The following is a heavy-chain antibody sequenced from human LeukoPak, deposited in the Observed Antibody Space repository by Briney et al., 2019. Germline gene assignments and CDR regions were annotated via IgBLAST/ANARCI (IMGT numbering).Heavy chain of an antibody. CDR3: ASRIFCSGGFCYLGDAFDI. J-gene: IGHJ3*02. V-gene: IGHV3-11*01. CDR1: GFTFSDYY. D-gene: IGHD2-15*01. CDR2: ISSSGSTI. Sequence: KSGGSLRLSCAASGFTFSDYYMSWIRQAPGKGLEWVSYISSSGSTIYYADSVKGRFTISRDNAKNSLYLQMNSLRAEDTAVYYCASRIFCSGGFCYLGDAFDIWGQGTMVTVSS.